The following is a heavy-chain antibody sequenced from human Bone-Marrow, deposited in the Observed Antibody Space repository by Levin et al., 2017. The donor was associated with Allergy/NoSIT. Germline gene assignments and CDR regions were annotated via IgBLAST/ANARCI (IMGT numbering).Heavy chain of an antibody. CDR1: GFIFSSYW. CDR3: VRPGLGEYYFDY. V-gene: IGHV3-74*01. CDR2: LNTDGTTT. Sequence: PPGGSLRLSCAASGFIFSSYWVHWVRQAPGKGLVWVSRLNTDGTTTNYADSVKGRFTISRDNAKNTLYLQMNSLRAEDTAVYHCVRPGLGEYYFDYWGQGTLVTVSS. J-gene: IGHJ4*02. D-gene: IGHD3-16*01.